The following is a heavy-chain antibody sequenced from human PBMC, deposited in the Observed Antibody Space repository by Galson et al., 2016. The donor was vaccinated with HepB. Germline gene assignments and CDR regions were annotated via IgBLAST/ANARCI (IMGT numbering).Heavy chain of an antibody. CDR3: AGGSYSSESLPLDV. CDR1: GGSFSGYF. D-gene: IGHD6-19*01. CDR2: INQLGTT. V-gene: IGHV4-34*01. J-gene: IGHJ6*02. Sequence: SETLSLTCIVRGGSFSGYFWNWIRQPPGKGLEWIGEINQLGTTKYNPSLNNRVSISLDTSQSQVSLKLTPVTGADAAVYFCAGGSYSSESLPLDVWGQGTTVAVSS.